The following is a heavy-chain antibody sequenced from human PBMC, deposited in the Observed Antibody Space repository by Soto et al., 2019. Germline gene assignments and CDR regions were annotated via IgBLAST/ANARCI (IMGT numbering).Heavy chain of an antibody. J-gene: IGHJ4*02. CDR3: ARHPVSMVKFGPTGNSWYYYFDY. D-gene: IGHD6-13*01. Sequence: GASVKVSCKASGYTFTNYAISWVRQAPGQGLEWMGWINTYNGNTNFAQKVEGRVTMTTDTSASTAYVELRSLRSDDTAVYYCARHPVSMVKFGPTGNSWYYYFDYWGQGTPVTVYS. CDR2: INTYNGNT. CDR1: GYTFTNYA. V-gene: IGHV1-18*04.